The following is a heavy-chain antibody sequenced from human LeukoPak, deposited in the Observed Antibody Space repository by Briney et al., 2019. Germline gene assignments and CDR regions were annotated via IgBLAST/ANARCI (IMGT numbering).Heavy chain of an antibody. D-gene: IGHD3-3*01. CDR1: GYTFTSYG. Sequence: ASVKVSCKASGYTFTSYGISWVRQAPGQGLEWMGWISAYNGNTNYAQKLQGRVTMTTDTSTSTAYMELRSLRSDDTAVYYCARVVIIPNYYYYMDVWGKGTTVTVSS. CDR2: ISAYNGNT. V-gene: IGHV1-18*01. J-gene: IGHJ6*03. CDR3: ARVVIIPNYYYYMDV.